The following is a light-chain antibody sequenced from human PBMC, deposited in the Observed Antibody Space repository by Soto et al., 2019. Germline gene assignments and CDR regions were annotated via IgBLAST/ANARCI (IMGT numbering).Light chain of an antibody. CDR2: GSS. CDR1: HIVNINY. Sequence: EIVLTQSPGTLSLSPVEIATLSFIAIHIVNINYLVWYQQNPGQAPRLLIYGSSIRATGIPDRFSGSGSGKDFTLTISRLEPEDFAVYYCTQYAASLSWTFGQGTKVDIK. CDR3: TQYAASLSWT. J-gene: IGKJ1*01. V-gene: IGKV3-20*01.